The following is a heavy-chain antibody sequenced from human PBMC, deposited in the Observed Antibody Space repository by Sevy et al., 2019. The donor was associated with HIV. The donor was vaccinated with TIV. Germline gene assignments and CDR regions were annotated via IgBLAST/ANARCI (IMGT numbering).Heavy chain of an antibody. CDR3: ARNYYDSSGYYLDY. Sequence: GGSLRLSCAASGFTFSSYAMHWVRQAPGKGLEWVAVISYDGSNKYYADSVKGRFTISRDNSKNTLYLQMNSLRAEDTAVYYCARNYYDSSGYYLDYWGQGTLVTVSS. CDR1: GFTFSSYA. V-gene: IGHV3-30-3*01. J-gene: IGHJ4*02. D-gene: IGHD3-22*01. CDR2: ISYDGSNK.